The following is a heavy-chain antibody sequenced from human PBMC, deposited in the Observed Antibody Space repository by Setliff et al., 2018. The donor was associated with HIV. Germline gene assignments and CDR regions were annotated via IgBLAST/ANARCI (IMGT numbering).Heavy chain of an antibody. J-gene: IGHJ5*02. Sequence: ASVKVSCKASGYTFIDYYMHWVRQAPGQGLEWMGMINPSGGSTSYAQNFQGRVTMTRDTSTHTVYMELTSLRSDDTAVYYCAKDDRYYYDTGGSPSNWFDPWGQGTLVTVSS. CDR1: GYTFIDYY. V-gene: IGHV1-46*01. CDR2: INPSGGST. D-gene: IGHD3-22*01. CDR3: AKDDRYYYDTGGSPSNWFDP.